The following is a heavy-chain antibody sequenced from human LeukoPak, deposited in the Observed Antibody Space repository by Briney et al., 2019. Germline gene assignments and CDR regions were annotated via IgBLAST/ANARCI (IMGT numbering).Heavy chain of an antibody. J-gene: IGHJ5*02. D-gene: IGHD2-21*02. V-gene: IGHV1-69-2*01. CDR3: ATVPYCGGDCPST. CDR1: GYTFTDYY. CDR2: VDPEDGET. Sequence: ATVKISCKASGYTFTDYYMHWVQQAPGKGLEWMGRVDPEDGETIYAEKFQGRVTITADTSTDTAYMELSSLRSGDTAVYYCATVPYCGGDCPSTWGQGTLVTVSS.